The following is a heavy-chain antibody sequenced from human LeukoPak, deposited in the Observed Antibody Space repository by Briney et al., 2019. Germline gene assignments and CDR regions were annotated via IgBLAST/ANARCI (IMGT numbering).Heavy chain of an antibody. CDR3: ARDRDWGCSYCSY. CDR1: GFTFSSYA. V-gene: IGHV3-23*01. CDR2: ISGSGVLT. Sequence: PGRSLRLSCAASGFTFSSYAMNWVRQAPGKGLELVPVISGSGVLTYYADSVKGRFTISRDNSKNTLYLQMNSLRAEDTAVYYCARDRDWGCSYCSYWGQGTLVTVSS. D-gene: IGHD7-27*01. J-gene: IGHJ4*02.